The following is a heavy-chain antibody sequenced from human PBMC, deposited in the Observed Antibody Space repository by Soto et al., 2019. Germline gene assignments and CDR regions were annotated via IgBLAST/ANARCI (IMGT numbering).Heavy chain of an antibody. CDR2: INAGNGDT. CDR1: GYTFISYT. Sequence: QVQLVQSGAEVKKPGASVKVSCKASGYTFISYTMHCVRQAPGQRLEWMGWINAGNGDTKYSQKFQGRVTITRDTSATTAYMELSSLRSEDTSVDYCARAFDFVWSHTAYWGQGTLVTVSS. D-gene: IGHD3-9*01. V-gene: IGHV1-3*01. CDR3: ARAFDFVWSHTAY. J-gene: IGHJ4*02.